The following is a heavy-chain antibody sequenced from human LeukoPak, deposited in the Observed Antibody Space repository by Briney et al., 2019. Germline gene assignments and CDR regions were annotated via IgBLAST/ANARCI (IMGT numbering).Heavy chain of an antibody. J-gene: IGHJ6*03. D-gene: IGHD6-19*01. CDR3: ARMSSGWYYYMDV. CDR2: INPNSGGT. Sequence: ASVKVSCKASGGTFSSYAISWVRQAPGQGLEWMGWINPNSGGTNYAQKFQGRVTMTRDTSISTAYMELSRLRSDDTAVYYCARMSSGWYYYMDVWGKGTTVTISS. V-gene: IGHV1-2*02. CDR1: GGTFSSYA.